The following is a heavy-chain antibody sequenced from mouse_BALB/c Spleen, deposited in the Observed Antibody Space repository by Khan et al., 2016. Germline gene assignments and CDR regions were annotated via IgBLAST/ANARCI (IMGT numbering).Heavy chain of an antibody. J-gene: IGHJ2*01. CDR2: ISSGGHYT. D-gene: IGHD4-1*01. V-gene: IGHV5-9-3*01. Sequence: EVELVESGGGLVKPGGSLKLSCAASGFTFSSYAMSWVRQTPEKSLEWVATISSGGHYTYYPDSVKGRFIISRDNANNTLYLQMSSLRSVDTAMYYCVRPETGYFDYWGQGTTLTVSS. CDR3: VRPETGYFDY. CDR1: GFTFSSYA.